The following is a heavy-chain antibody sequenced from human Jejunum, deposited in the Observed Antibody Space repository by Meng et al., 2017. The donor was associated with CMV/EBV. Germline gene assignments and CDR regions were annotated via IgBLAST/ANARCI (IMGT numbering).Heavy chain of an antibody. J-gene: IGHJ5*02. CDR2: IHPGHSDT. V-gene: IGHV5-51*01. Sequence: FTNYWIGWVRQMAGKGPEWMGIIHPGHSDTRSSPSFQGQVTISADKSISTAYLQWSSLKASDTAMYYCARGAGRITIFGVVISWFDPWGQGTLVTVSS. D-gene: IGHD3-3*01. CDR3: ARGAGRITIFGVVISWFDP. CDR1: FTNYW.